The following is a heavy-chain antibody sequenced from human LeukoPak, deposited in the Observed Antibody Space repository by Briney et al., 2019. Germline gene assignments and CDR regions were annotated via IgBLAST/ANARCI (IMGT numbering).Heavy chain of an antibody. V-gene: IGHV1-8*01. D-gene: IGHD2-2*01. CDR2: MNPNSGNT. Sequence: ASVKVSCKASGYTFTSYDINWVRQATGQGLEWMGWMNPNSGNTGYAQKLQGRVTMTRNTSISTAYMELSSLRSEDTAVYYCATSYCSSPSYYLVDPWGQGTLVTVSS. CDR1: GYTFTSYD. CDR3: ATSYCSSPSYYLVDP. J-gene: IGHJ5*02.